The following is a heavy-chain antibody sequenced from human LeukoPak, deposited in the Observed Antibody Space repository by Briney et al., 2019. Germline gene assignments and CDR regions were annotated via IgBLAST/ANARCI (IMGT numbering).Heavy chain of an antibody. CDR2: ISSSGSTI. J-gene: IGHJ6*03. Sequence: PGGSLRLSCAASGFTFGNYEMNWVRQAPGKGLEWVSYISSSGSTIYYADSVKGRFTISRDNAKKSLYPQMNSLRAEDTAVYYCSVGIQPLQHYYYYMDVWGKGTTVTISS. V-gene: IGHV3-48*03. D-gene: IGHD5-18*01. CDR1: GFTFGNYE. CDR3: SVGIQPLQHYYYYMDV.